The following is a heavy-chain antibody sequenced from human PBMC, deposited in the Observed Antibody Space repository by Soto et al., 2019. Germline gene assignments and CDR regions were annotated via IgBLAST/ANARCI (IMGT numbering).Heavy chain of an antibody. V-gene: IGHV4-30-4*01. J-gene: IGHJ6*02. CDR2: IYYSGST. CDR3: ARDNILGILYGGMDV. Sequence: SETLSLTCTVSGGAISSGDYYWSWIRQPPGKGLEWIGYIYYSGSTYYNPSLKSRVTISVDTSKNQFSLKLSSVTAADTAVYYCARDNILGILYGGMDVWGQGTTVTVSS. D-gene: IGHD3-3*01. CDR1: GGAISSGDYY.